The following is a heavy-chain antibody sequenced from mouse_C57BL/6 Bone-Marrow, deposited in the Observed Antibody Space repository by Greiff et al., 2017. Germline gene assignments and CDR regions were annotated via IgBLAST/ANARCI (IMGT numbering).Heavy chain of an antibody. D-gene: IGHD1-1*01. CDR1: GYTFTDYY. Sequence: VQLQQSGPELVKPGASVKISCKASGYTFTDYYMNWVKQSHGKSLEWIGDINPNNGGTSYNQKFKGKATLTVDTSSSTAYMELRSLTSEDSAVYYCAREDYCSPWYFDVWGTGTTVTVSS. CDR3: AREDYCSPWYFDV. V-gene: IGHV1-26*01. CDR2: INPNNGGT. J-gene: IGHJ1*03.